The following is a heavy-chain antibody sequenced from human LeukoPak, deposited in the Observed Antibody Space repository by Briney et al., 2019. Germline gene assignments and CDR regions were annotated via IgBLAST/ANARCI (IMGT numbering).Heavy chain of an antibody. J-gene: IGHJ4*02. CDR2: ISGSGGST. Sequence: GGSLRLSCAASGFTFSSYAMSWVRQAPGKGLEWVSAISGSGGSTYYADSVKGRFTISRDNSKNTLYLQMNSLRAEETAVYYCAKDPIKASRRQWLVLGFDYWGQGTLVTVSS. CDR3: AKDPIKASRRQWLVLGFDY. D-gene: IGHD6-19*01. V-gene: IGHV3-23*01. CDR1: GFTFSSYA.